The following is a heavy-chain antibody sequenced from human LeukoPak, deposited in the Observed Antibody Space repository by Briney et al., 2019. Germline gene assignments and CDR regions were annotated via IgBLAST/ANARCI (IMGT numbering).Heavy chain of an antibody. J-gene: IGHJ4*02. CDR2: ISSSSSYI. D-gene: IGHD2-8*01. Sequence: GGSLRLSCAASGVTFSSYSMNWVRQAPGKGLEWVSSISSSSSYIYYADSVKGRFTISRDNAKNSLYLQMNSLRAEDTAVYYCARGPVDCTNGVCYRIWDYWGQGTLVTVSS. V-gene: IGHV3-21*01. CDR3: ARGPVDCTNGVCYRIWDY. CDR1: GVTFSSYS.